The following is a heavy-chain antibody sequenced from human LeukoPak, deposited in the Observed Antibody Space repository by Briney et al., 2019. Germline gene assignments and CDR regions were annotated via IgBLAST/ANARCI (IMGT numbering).Heavy chain of an antibody. CDR3: AGVLAATPSRDY. Sequence: PSETLSLTCTVSGGSISSYYWSWIRQPPGKGLEWIGYIYYSGSTNYNPSLKSRVTISVDTSKNQFSLKLSSVTAADTAVYYCAGVLAATPSRDYWGQGTLVTVSS. J-gene: IGHJ4*02. D-gene: IGHD2-15*01. V-gene: IGHV4-59*12. CDR1: GGSISSYY. CDR2: IYYSGST.